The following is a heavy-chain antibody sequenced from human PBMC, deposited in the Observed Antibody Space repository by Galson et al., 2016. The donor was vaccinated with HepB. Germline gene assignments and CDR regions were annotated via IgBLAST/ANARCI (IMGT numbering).Heavy chain of an antibody. Sequence: SLRLSCAASGFIFSSYNMNWVRQTPGKGLEWVSSISSSGSYINYADSLQGRSTISRDNAKNSLYLQMNSLRAEDTGVYYCARDRDDFWTLVNGFDIWGQGT. CDR3: ARDRDDFWTLVNGFDI. D-gene: IGHD3-3*01. CDR2: ISSSGSYI. CDR1: GFIFSSYN. V-gene: IGHV3-21*06. J-gene: IGHJ3*02.